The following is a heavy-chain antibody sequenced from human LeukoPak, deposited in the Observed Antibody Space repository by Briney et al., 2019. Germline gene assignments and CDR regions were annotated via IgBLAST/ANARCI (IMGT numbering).Heavy chain of an antibody. J-gene: IGHJ4*02. CDR3: AREGGDDRYFDY. CDR2: TYSGGNT. Sequence: PGGSLRLSCTAPGFTVSSNYMSWVRQAPGKGLEWVSVTYSGGNTDYADSVKGRFTISRDNSKNTVYLQMNSLRAEDTAVYYCAREGGDDRYFDYWGQGTLVTVSS. D-gene: IGHD4-17*01. V-gene: IGHV3-66*01. CDR1: GFTVSSNY.